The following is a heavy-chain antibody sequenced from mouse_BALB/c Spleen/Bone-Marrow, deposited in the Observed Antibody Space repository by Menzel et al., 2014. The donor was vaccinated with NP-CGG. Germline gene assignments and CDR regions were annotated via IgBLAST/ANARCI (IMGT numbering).Heavy chain of an antibody. Sequence: VQLQQSGAELVKPGASVKLSCTASGFNTKDTYMHWVKQRPEQGLEWIGGIDPANGNTKYDPKFQGKATITADTSSNTAYLQLSSLTSEDTAVYYCARWEYYAMDYWGQGTSVTVSS. CDR2: IDPANGNT. CDR3: ARWEYYAMDY. CDR1: GFNTKDTY. D-gene: IGHD4-1*01. V-gene: IGHV14-3*02. J-gene: IGHJ4*01.